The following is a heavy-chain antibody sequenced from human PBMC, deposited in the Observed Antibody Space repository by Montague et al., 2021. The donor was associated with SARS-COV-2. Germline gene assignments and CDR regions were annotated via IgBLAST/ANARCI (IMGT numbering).Heavy chain of an antibody. D-gene: IGHD3-10*01. CDR1: GGSISSSSNY. Sequence: SETLSLTCTVSGGSISSSSNYWGWIRQPPGKGLEWIGSIYYSGSTYCNSSLKSRVTISVDTSMNQFSLKLNSVTAADTAVYYCARLVWFGELSSENWFDPWGQGTLVTVSS. V-gene: IGHV4-39*01. CDR2: IYYSGST. J-gene: IGHJ5*02. CDR3: ARLVWFGELSSENWFDP.